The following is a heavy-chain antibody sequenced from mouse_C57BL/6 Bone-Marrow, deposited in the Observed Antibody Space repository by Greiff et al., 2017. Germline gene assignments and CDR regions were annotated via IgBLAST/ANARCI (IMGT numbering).Heavy chain of an antibody. CDR2: IYPRSGNT. D-gene: IGHD1-1*01. J-gene: IGHJ2*01. Sequence: VQLQQSGAELARPGASVKLSCKASGYTFTSYGISWVKQRTGQGLEWIGEIYPRSGNTYYNEKFKGKATLTADKSSSTAYMELRSLTSEDSAVYFCARKGITTVVVDYWGQGTTLTVSS. CDR1: GYTFTSYG. V-gene: IGHV1-81*01. CDR3: ARKGITTVVVDY.